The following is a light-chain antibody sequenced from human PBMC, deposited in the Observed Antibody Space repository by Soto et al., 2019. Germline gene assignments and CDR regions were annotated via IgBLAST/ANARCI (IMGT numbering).Light chain of an antibody. Sequence: QSVLTQPASVSGSPGQSIAISCTGTSSDVGYYNYVSWYQQHPGKAPNVMIYDVNNRPSGVPDRFSGSKSGNTASLTISGLQAEDEADYYCSSYTNSSTYVFGTGTKLTVL. CDR1: SSDVGYYNY. CDR2: DVN. J-gene: IGLJ1*01. CDR3: SSYTNSSTYV. V-gene: IGLV2-14*01.